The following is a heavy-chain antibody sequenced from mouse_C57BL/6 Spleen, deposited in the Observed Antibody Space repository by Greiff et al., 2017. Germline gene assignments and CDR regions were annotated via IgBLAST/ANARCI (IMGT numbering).Heavy chain of an antibody. J-gene: IGHJ1*03. CDR1: GYTFTSYW. Sequence: QVQLQQPGAELVMPGASVKLSCKASGYTFTSYWMHWVKQRPGQGLEWIGEIDPSDSYTNYNQKFKGKSTLTVDKSSSTAYMQLSSLTSEDSAVYYCARGVYYGSSYDWYCDVWGTGTTVTVSS. CDR3: ARGVYYGSSYDWYCDV. V-gene: IGHV1-69*01. CDR2: IDPSDSYT. D-gene: IGHD1-1*01.